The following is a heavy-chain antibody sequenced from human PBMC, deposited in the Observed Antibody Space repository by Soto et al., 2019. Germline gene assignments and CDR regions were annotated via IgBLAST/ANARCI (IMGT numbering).Heavy chain of an antibody. Sequence: LSFNTPFSTGSITSDYYFFSWIRRHPGKRLPWIGYIDYIGIAYYNPSLKSRFTTSVDTSKKEFSLRLSSVNVAATDTDYRAREVKAAAVDDSFDIWGQGTVVTVSS. CDR1: TGSITSDYYF. V-gene: IGHV4-31*03. J-gene: IGHJ3*02. CDR3: AREVKAAAVDDSFDI. D-gene: IGHD6-25*01. CDR2: IDYIGIA.